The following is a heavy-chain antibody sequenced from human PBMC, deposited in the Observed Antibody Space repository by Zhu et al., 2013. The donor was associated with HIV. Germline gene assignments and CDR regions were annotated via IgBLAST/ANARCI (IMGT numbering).Heavy chain of an antibody. CDR3: ARAVGGALDP. V-gene: IGHV1-2*02. Sequence: QVQLVQSGAEVKKPGASVKVSCKASGYTFTNYYIHWVRQAPGQGFEWMGWINPNTGDTDYAQGFQGRVILTRDTSISTAYMELSRLRSDDTAVYYCARAVGGALDPWGQGTLVTVSS. CDR2: INPNTGDT. D-gene: IGHD3-16*01. CDR1: GYTFTNYY. J-gene: IGHJ5*02.